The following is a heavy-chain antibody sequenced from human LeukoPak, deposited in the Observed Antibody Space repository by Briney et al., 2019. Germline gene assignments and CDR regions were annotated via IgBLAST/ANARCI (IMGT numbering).Heavy chain of an antibody. J-gene: IGHJ4*02. Sequence: GGSLRLSCTASGFTFSDYAMSWVRQAPGKGLEWVSDISGFSGNTYYADSVKGRFTISRDNSKSTLYLQMYSLRAEDTATYYCAKDSGFSVSYFSNWGQGILVTVSS. V-gene: IGHV3-23*01. CDR1: GFTFSDYA. D-gene: IGHD1-26*01. CDR2: ISGFSGNT. CDR3: AKDSGFSVSYFSN.